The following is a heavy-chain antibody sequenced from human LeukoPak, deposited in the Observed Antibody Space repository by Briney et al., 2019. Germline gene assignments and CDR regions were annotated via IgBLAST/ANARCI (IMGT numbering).Heavy chain of an antibody. D-gene: IGHD6-13*01. CDR1: GYTFTVYY. J-gene: IGHJ5*02. Sequence: GASVKVSFKASGYTFTVYYMHWVRQAPGQGRERMGWINPNSGGTNYSQKFHGRVTMTRDTSLSTAYMELSRLRSDDTAVYYCARDVGDSSSWYVSWFDPWGQGTLVTVSS. CDR2: INPNSGGT. CDR3: ARDVGDSSSWYVSWFDP. V-gene: IGHV1-2*02.